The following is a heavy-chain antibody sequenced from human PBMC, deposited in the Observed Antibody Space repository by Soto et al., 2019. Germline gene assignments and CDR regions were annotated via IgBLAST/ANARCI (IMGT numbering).Heavy chain of an antibody. CDR2: ISSSSSTI. J-gene: IGHJ5*02. CDR3: ASELAALCWFDP. V-gene: IGHV3-48*02. CDR1: GFTFSSYS. Sequence: EVQLVESGGGLVQPGGSLRLSCAASGFTFSSYSMNWVRQAPGKGLEWVSYISSSSSTIYYADSVKGRFTISRDNAKNSLYLQLNSLRDEETAVYYCASELAALCWFDPWGQGTLVTVSS. D-gene: IGHD1-1*01.